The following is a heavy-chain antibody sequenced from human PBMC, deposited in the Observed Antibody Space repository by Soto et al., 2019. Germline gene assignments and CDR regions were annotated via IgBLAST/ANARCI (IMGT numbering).Heavy chain of an antibody. Sequence: NPSETLSLTFTVAGGSISSGGYYLSGIRQHPGKGLEWIGYIYYSGSTYYNPSLKSRVTISVDTSKNQFSLKLSSVTAADTAVYYCARDGGYDFWSGYHWFDPWGQGTLVTVSS. CDR2: IYYSGST. CDR3: ARDGGYDFWSGYHWFDP. D-gene: IGHD3-3*01. CDR1: GGSISSGGYY. V-gene: IGHV4-31*03. J-gene: IGHJ5*02.